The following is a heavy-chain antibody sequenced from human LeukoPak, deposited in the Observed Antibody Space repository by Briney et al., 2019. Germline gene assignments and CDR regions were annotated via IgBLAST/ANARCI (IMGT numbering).Heavy chain of an antibody. CDR2: IYYSGST. D-gene: IGHD7-27*01. Sequence: PSETLSLTCTFCIGSISSYYWSWIRQPPGKGLEWIGYIYYSGSTNYNPSLKSRVTISVDTSKNQFSLKLSSVTAADTAVYYCARVSTDNNWGVTSYYMDVWGKGTTVTVSS. J-gene: IGHJ6*03. CDR1: IGSISSYY. V-gene: IGHV4-59*01. CDR3: ARVSTDNNWGVTSYYMDV.